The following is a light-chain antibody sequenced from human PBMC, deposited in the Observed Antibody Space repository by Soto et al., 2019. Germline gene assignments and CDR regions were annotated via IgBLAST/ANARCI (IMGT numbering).Light chain of an antibody. V-gene: IGKV3-15*01. Sequence: EIVLTQSPGTLSLSPGERATLSCRASQSVSSKLAWYQQRPGQAPRLLIYSASTRATGIPARFGGSGSGTEFTLTISSLQSEDFAVYYCHQYNHWLTWTFGQGTKVDIK. CDR2: SAS. J-gene: IGKJ1*01. CDR3: HQYNHWLTWT. CDR1: QSVSSK.